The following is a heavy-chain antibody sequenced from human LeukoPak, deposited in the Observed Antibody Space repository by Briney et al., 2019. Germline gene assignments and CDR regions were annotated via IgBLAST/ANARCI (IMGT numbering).Heavy chain of an antibody. CDR2: ISGSGGST. J-gene: IGHJ4*02. Sequence: PGGSLRLSCAASGFTFSSYAMSWVRQAPGKGLEWVSAISGSGGSTYYAGSVKGRFTISRDNSKNTLYLQMNSLRAEDTAVYYCHIKRFGELFLDYWGQGTLVTVSS. CDR1: GFTFSSYA. CDR3: HIKRFGELFLDY. D-gene: IGHD3-10*01. V-gene: IGHV3-23*01.